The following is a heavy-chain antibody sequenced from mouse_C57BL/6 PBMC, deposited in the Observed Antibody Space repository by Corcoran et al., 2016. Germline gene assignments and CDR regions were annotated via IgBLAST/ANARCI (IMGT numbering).Heavy chain of an antibody. CDR1: PR. J-gene: IGHJ1*03. CDR3: ARGNFYWYCYG. Sequence: QIQLVQSGPELKKPGESVLPKCLPPRWVKKAPGKGLKWMGWINTYSGVPTYAVDFKGRFAFSWETSASTAYLQINNLQNEDTAIYFCARGNFYWYCYGWGTGDMGSVSS. CDR2: INTYSGVP. D-gene: IGHD2-1*01. V-gene: IGHV9-3*01.